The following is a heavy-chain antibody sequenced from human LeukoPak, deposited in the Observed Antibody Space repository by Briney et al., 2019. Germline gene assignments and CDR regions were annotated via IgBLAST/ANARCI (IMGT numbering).Heavy chain of an antibody. Sequence: GGFLILFCVASGFTASNHDLTWVRPGPGQGLEWVLTLYSGGSTYYADSVKGRFIISRDNAKNTLYLQMNSLRAQDTAVYYCARDVDFTEDVWGQGTTVIVSS. J-gene: IGHJ6*02. CDR2: LYSGGST. V-gene: IGHV3-66*01. CDR1: GFTASNHD. CDR3: ARDVDFTEDV.